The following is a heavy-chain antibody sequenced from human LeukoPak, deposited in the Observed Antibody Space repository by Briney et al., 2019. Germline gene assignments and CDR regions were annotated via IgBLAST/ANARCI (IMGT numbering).Heavy chain of an antibody. CDR3: ASLDSYGDDY. J-gene: IGHJ4*02. CDR2: IKQDGSEK. V-gene: IGHV3-7*05. CDR1: GFTISSYW. Sequence: GGSLRLACTASGFTISSYWMSWVRQAPGKGLEWVANIKQDGSEKNYVDSVKGRFTISRDNAKNSLFLQMNSLRAEDTAVYYCASLDSYGDDYWGQGTLVTVSS. D-gene: IGHD4-17*01.